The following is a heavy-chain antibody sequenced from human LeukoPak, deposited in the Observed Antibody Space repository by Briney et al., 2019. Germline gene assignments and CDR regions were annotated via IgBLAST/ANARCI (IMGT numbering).Heavy chain of an antibody. J-gene: IGHJ5*02. CDR1: GYTFTGYY. CDR2: INPNSGGT. Sequence: ASVKVSCKASGYTFTGYYMHWVRQAPGQGLEWMGWINPNSGGTNYAQKFQGRVTMTRDTSISTAYMELSRLRSDDTAVYYCAREYCSSTSCSILDPWGQGTLVTVSS. V-gene: IGHV1-2*02. D-gene: IGHD2-2*01. CDR3: AREYCSSTSCSILDP.